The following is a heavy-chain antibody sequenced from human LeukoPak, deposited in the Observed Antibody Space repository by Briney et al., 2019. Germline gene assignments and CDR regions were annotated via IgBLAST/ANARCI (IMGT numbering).Heavy chain of an antibody. CDR2: IYYSGST. V-gene: IGHV4-59*08. D-gene: IGHD3-22*01. CDR3: ARQVRDSSPGLYFDY. CDR1: GGSISSYY. J-gene: IGHJ4*02. Sequence: SETLCLTCTVSGGSISSYYWSWIRQPPGKGLEWIGYIYYSGSTNYNPSLKSRVTISVDTSKNQFSLKLSSVTAADTAVYYCARQVRDSSPGLYFDYWGQGTLVTVSS.